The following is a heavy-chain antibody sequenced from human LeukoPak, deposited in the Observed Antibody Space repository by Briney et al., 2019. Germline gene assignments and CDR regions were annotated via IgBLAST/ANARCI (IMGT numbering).Heavy chain of an antibody. CDR2: ISSSGSTI. J-gene: IGHJ4*02. CDR1: GFTFSDYY. D-gene: IGHD3-9*01. Sequence: GGSLRLSCAASGFTFSDYYMSWIRQAPGKGLEWVSYISSSGSTIYYADSVKGRFTISRDNAKNSLYLQMNSLRAEDTAVYYCAKARSRNFAPTPFDYWGQGTLVAVSS. V-gene: IGHV3-11*04. CDR3: AKARSRNFAPTPFDY.